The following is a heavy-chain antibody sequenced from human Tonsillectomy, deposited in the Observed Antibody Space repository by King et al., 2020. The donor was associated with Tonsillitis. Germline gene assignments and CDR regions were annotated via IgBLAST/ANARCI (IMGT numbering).Heavy chain of an antibody. V-gene: IGHV2-5*02. CDR2: IFWDEDK. Sequence: TLKESGPTLVKPTQTLTLTCTFSGFSLSTSGVGVGWIRQPPGKALEWLALIFWDEDKRYSPSLKSRLAITKDTSKNQVVLTMTNMDPVDTATYYCAHSRSTWDGYSYYYYFCVWGKGTTVTVSS. J-gene: IGHJ6*03. CDR1: GFSLSTSGVG. CDR3: AHSRSTWDGYSYYYYFCV. D-gene: IGHD1-14*01.